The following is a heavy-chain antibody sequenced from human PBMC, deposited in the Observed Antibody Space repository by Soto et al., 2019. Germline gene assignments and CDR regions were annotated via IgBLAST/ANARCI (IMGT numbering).Heavy chain of an antibody. V-gene: IGHV4-30-4*01. D-gene: IGHD3-22*01. CDR1: GGSISSGDYY. J-gene: IGHJ6*02. Sequence: SETLSLTCTVSGGSISSGDYYWSWIRQPPGKGLEWIGYIYYSGSTYYNPSLKSRVTISVDTSKNQFSLKLSSVTAADTAVYYCARDSPNYDSSGYYLEYYGMDVWGQGTTVTVSS. CDR3: ARDSPNYDSSGYYLEYYGMDV. CDR2: IYYSGST.